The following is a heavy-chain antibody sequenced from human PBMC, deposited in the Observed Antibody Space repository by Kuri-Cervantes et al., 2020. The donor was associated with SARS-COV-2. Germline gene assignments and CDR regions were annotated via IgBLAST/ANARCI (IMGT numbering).Heavy chain of an antibody. CDR3: ARVVAAAGRLWFDP. CDR2: ISAGGGRT. CDR1: GFILGSYG. J-gene: IGHJ5*02. V-gene: IGHV3-23*01. D-gene: IGHD2-15*01. Sequence: GGSLRLSCEASGFILGSYGMTWVRQAPGKGLQWVSSISAGGGRTDYADSVKGRFTISRDNSKKMVLLQMDKLRDEDAALYYCARVVAAAGRLWFDPWGQGTPVTVSS.